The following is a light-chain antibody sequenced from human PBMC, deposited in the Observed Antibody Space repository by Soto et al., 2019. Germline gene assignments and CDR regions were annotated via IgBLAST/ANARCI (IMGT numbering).Light chain of an antibody. CDR1: QSVSSN. J-gene: IGKJ4*01. CDR2: GAS. CDR3: QEYNNWRPIT. Sequence: DIVLTQSPGTLSLSPGERATLSCRASQSVSSNLAWYQQKPGQAPRLLIYGASTRATGIPVRFSGSGSGTEFTLTITSLQSEDFAVYYCQEYNNWRPITFGGGTKVDIK. V-gene: IGKV3-15*01.